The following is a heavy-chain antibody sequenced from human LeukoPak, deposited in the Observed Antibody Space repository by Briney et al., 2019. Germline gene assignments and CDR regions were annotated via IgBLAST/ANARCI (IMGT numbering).Heavy chain of an antibody. CDR2: IIPIFGTA. D-gene: IGHD4-17*01. Sequence: ASVKVSCKASGGTFSSYAISWVRQAPGQGLEWMGGIIPIFGTANYAQKFQGRVTITADESTSTAYMELSSLRSEDTAVYYCARDPIGDSPQGLVYYYHGMDVWGQGTTVTVSS. CDR3: ARDPIGDSPQGLVYYYHGMDV. CDR1: GGTFSSYA. V-gene: IGHV1-69*01. J-gene: IGHJ6*02.